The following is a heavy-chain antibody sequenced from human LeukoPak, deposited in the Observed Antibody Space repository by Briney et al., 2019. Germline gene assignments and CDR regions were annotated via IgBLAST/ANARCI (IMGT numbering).Heavy chain of an antibody. J-gene: IGHJ4*02. Sequence: SETLPLTCTVSGGSVSSYYWSWIRQPPGKGLEWIAYISDIGSINYNPSLKSRVTISVDTSKNQFSLKLSSVTAADTAVYYCARSPYYDILTGQPYFDYWGQGTLVTVSS. D-gene: IGHD3-9*01. CDR1: GGSVSSYY. CDR3: ARSPYYDILTGQPYFDY. CDR2: ISDIGSI. V-gene: IGHV4-59*02.